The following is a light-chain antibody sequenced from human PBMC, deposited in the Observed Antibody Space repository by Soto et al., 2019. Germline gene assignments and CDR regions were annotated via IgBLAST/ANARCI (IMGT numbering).Light chain of an antibody. CDR1: QSVLYSSNNKNY. CDR3: QQYNIWPPIT. Sequence: DIVMTQSPDSLAVSLGERATINCKSSQSVLYSSNNKNYLAWYQQKPGQPPKLLIYWASTRESGVPDRFSGSGSGTDFTLTISSLQAEDFAMYYCQQYNIWPPITFGQGTRLEIK. V-gene: IGKV4-1*01. J-gene: IGKJ5*01. CDR2: WAS.